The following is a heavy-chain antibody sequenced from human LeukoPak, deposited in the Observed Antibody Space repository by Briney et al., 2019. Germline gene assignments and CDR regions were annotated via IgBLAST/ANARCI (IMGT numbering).Heavy chain of an antibody. CDR1: GFTFSSYG. Sequence: GGSLRLSCAASGFTFSSYGMHWVRQAPGKGLEWVAVISYDGSNKYYADSVKGRFTISRDNSKNTLYLQMNSLRAEDTAVYYCAKGPYSSSSYWGQGTLVTVSS. J-gene: IGHJ4*02. V-gene: IGHV3-30*18. D-gene: IGHD6-6*01. CDR3: AKGPYSSSSY. CDR2: ISYDGSNK.